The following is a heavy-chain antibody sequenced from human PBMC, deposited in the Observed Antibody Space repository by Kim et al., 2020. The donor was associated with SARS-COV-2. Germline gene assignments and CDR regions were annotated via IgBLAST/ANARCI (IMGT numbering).Heavy chain of an antibody. V-gene: IGHV4-39*07. CDR3: ARDGIQLWLIWFDP. Sequence: NPALKSRVNISVDTSKNQFSLKLSSVTAADPAVYYCARDGIQLWLIWFDPWGQGTLVTVSS. D-gene: IGHD5-18*01. J-gene: IGHJ5*02.